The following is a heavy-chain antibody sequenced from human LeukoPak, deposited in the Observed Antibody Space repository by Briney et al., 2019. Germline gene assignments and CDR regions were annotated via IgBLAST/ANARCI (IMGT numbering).Heavy chain of an antibody. CDR2: LTGSSGST. CDR1: GFTFSSYA. D-gene: IGHD6-19*01. V-gene: IGHV3-23*01. Sequence: GGSPRLSCAASGFTFSSYAMSWVRQAPGKGLEWVSALTGSSGSTYYADSVKGRFTISRDNSKNTLYLQMNSLRAEDTAIYYCAKVAVAGRGYFDYWGQGTLVTVSS. CDR3: AKVAVAGRGYFDY. J-gene: IGHJ4*02.